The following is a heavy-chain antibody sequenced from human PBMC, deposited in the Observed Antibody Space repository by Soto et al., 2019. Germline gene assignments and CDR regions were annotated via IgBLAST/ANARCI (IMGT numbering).Heavy chain of an antibody. CDR2: IYYSGST. V-gene: IGHV4-59*01. J-gene: IGHJ4*02. Sequence: QVQLQESGPGLVKPSETLSLTCTVSGGSISSYYWSWIRQPPGKGLEWIGYIYYSGSTNYNPSLKSRVTISVDTSKNQFSLKLSSVTAADTAVYYCARDGSRDYFDYWGQGTLVTVSS. CDR3: ARDGSRDYFDY. CDR1: GGSISSYY.